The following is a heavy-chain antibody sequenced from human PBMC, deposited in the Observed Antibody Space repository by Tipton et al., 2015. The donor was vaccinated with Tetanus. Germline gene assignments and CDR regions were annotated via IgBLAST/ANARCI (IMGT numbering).Heavy chain of an antibody. CDR2: IDPSDSYT. Sequence: QLVQSGAEVKKPGESLRISYKGSGYSFTSYWISWVRQMPGKGLEWMGRIDPSDSYTNYSPSFQGHVPISADKSISTAYLQWSSLKASDTAMYYCARGPGYCSGGSCYLFFDYWGQGTLVTVSS. D-gene: IGHD2-15*01. J-gene: IGHJ4*02. CDR1: GYSFTSYW. V-gene: IGHV5-10-1*01. CDR3: ARGPGYCSGGSCYLFFDY.